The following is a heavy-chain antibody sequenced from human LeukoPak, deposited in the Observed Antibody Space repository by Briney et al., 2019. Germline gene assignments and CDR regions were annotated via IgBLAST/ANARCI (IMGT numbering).Heavy chain of an antibody. CDR3: ARGGYCSGGSCYWSWFDP. D-gene: IGHD2-15*01. CDR2: IIPIFGTA. V-gene: IGHV1-69*13. J-gene: IGHJ5*02. CDR1: GGTFSSYA. Sequence: SVKVSCKASGGTFSSYAISWVRQAPGQGLEWMGGIIPIFGTANYAQKFQGRVTITADESTSTAYMELSSLRSEDTAVYYCARGGYCSGGSCYWSWFDPWGQGTLVTVSS.